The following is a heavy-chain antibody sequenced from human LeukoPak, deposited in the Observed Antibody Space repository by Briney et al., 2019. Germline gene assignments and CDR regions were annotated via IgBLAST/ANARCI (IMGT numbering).Heavy chain of an antibody. CDR2: FYYSGST. D-gene: IGHD1-26*01. Sequence: SETLSLTCTVTGGSFSPYYWRWLRQPPGKGLEWIGHFYYSGSTNYNPSLKSRVTISVDTSRNQFSLKLTSVTAADTAVYYCARGQGGNYYLNYFDYWGQGALVTVSS. CDR1: GGSFSPYY. V-gene: IGHV4-59*01. CDR3: ARGQGGNYYLNYFDY. J-gene: IGHJ4*02.